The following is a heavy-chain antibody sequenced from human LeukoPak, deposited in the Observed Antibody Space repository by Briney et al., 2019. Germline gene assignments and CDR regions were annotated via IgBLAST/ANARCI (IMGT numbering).Heavy chain of an antibody. CDR1: GYTFSSYS. Sequence: PGGSLRLSCAASGYTFSSYSMDWVRQAPGKGLEWVSSISSRSSYIYYADSVKGRFTISRDNAKNSLYLQMNSLRAEYTAVYYCARESGSLRPDYWGQGTLVTVSS. CDR2: ISSRSSYI. V-gene: IGHV3-21*01. CDR3: ARESGSLRPDY. J-gene: IGHJ4*02. D-gene: IGHD1-26*01.